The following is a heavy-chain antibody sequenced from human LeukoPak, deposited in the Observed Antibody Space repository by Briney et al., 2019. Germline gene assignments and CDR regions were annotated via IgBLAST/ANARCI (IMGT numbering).Heavy chain of an antibody. D-gene: IGHD3-10*01. V-gene: IGHV3-21*01. Sequence: GGSLRLSCAASGFTVSSNYMSWVRQAPGKGLEWVSSISSSSSYIYYADSVKGRFTISRDNAKNSLYLQMNSLRAEDTAVYYCARGSPEELLWFGELSYYYYYMDVWGKGTTVTVSS. J-gene: IGHJ6*03. CDR1: GFTVSSNY. CDR2: ISSSSSYI. CDR3: ARGSPEELLWFGELSYYYYYMDV.